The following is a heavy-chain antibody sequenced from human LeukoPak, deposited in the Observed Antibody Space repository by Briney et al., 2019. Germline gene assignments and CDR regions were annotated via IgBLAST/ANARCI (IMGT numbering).Heavy chain of an antibody. CDR3: AKEQAYRSSPALDY. Sequence: GGSLRLSCAASGFTFSSYAMSWVRQAPGKGLEWVSTISGSGDSTYNADSVKGRFTISRDNSKNTLYLQMNSLRAEDTAVYYCAKEQAYRSSPALDYWGQGTLVTVSS. J-gene: IGHJ4*02. V-gene: IGHV3-23*01. CDR1: GFTFSSYA. CDR2: ISGSGDST. D-gene: IGHD6-13*01.